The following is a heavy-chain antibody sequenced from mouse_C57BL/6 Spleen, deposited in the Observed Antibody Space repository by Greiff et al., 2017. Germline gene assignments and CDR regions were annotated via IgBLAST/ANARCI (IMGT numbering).Heavy chain of an antibody. D-gene: IGHD3-3*01. CDR2: IDPSDSYT. J-gene: IGHJ2*01. V-gene: IGHV1-59*01. CDR1: GYTFTSYW. CDR3: ARSGGTSYFDY. Sequence: QVQLKQPGAELVRPGTSVKLSCKASGYTFTSYWMNWVKQRPGQGLEWIGVIDPSDSYTNYNQKCKGKATLTVDTSSSTAYMQLSSLTSDDSAVYYCARSGGTSYFDYWGQVTTLTVSS.